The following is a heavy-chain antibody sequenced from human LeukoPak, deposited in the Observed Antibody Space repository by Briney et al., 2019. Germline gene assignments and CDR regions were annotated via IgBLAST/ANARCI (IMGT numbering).Heavy chain of an antibody. CDR3: AELGITMIGGV. J-gene: IGHJ6*04. CDR2: ISTSSSYI. Sequence: GGSLRLSCAASGFTFSNAWMSWVRQAPGRGLEWVSFISTSSSYIYYADSLKGRFTISRDNAKKSLYLQMNSLRAEDTAVYYCAELGITMIGGVWGKGTTVSISS. D-gene: IGHD3-10*02. V-gene: IGHV3-21*01. CDR1: GFTFSNAW.